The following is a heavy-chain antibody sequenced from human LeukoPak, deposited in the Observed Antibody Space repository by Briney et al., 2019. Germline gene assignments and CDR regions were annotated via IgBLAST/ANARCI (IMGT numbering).Heavy chain of an antibody. D-gene: IGHD5-12*01. CDR2: IKSKTDGGTT. J-gene: IGHJ4*02. CDR1: GVTFRSYG. V-gene: IGHV3-15*01. CDR3: TSNVDIVATIHHYFDY. Sequence: TGGSLRLSCAASGVTFRSYGMHWVRQAPGKGLEWVGRIKSKTDGGTTDYAAPVKGRFTISRDDSKNTLYLQMNSLKTEDTAVYYCTSNVDIVATIHHYFDYWGQGTLVTVSS.